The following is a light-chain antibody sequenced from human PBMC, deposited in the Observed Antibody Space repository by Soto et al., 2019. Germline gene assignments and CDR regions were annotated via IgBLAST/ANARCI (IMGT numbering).Light chain of an antibody. Sequence: EIVLTQSPGTLSLSPGERATVSCRSSQSISSNYLAWYQQKAGQAPRLLIYGASRRATGIPDRFSGSASETDFTLTHSSLYHEDFAVYCCQQYADPFLYTFGQGAKVEI. CDR1: QSISSNY. CDR2: GAS. V-gene: IGKV3-20*01. CDR3: QQYADPFLYT. J-gene: IGKJ2*01.